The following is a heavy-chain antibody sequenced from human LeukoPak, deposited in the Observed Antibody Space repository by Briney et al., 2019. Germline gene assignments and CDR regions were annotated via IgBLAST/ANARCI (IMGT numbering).Heavy chain of an antibody. CDR3: ARLGYEDSGSYQDFDY. D-gene: IGHD1-26*01. V-gene: IGHV4-34*01. J-gene: IGHJ4*02. Sequence: SETLSLTCAVYGGSFSGYYWSWIRQPPGKGLEWIGEINHSGSTNYNPSLKSRVTISVDTSKNQFSLKLSSVTAADTAVYYCARLGYEDSGSYQDFDYWGQGTLVTVSS. CDR2: INHSGST. CDR1: GGSFSGYY.